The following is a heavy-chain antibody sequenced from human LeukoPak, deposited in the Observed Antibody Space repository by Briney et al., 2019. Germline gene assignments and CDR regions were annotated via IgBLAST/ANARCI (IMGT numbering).Heavy chain of an antibody. D-gene: IGHD3-22*01. Sequence: SVNVSCKASGDTFSNYGLSWVRQAPGQGLEWMGRIMPISGIANYAQKFQDRVTINTDESTSTVYMELNSLRSEDTAVYYCARDLYYYDSGGPDYWGQGTLVSVSS. CDR3: ARDLYYYDSGGPDY. CDR1: GDTFSNYG. J-gene: IGHJ4*02. V-gene: IGHV1-69*05. CDR2: IMPISGIA.